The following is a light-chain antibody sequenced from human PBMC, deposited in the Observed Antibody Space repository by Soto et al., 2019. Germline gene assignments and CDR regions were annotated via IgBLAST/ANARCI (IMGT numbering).Light chain of an antibody. CDR3: SSFAANPV. V-gene: IGLV2-8*01. Sequence: QSALTQPPSASGSPGQSVAISCTGTSSDVGAYNYVSWYQQHPGKAPKLMISEVNKRPSGVPDRFSGSKSGNTASLTVSGVQDEDEADYYCSSFAANPVFGGGTKLTVL. J-gene: IGLJ3*02. CDR2: EVN. CDR1: SSDVGAYNY.